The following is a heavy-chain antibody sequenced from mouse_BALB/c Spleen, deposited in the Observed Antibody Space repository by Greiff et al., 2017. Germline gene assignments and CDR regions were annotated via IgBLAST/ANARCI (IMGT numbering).Heavy chain of an antibody. V-gene: IGHV5-6-5*01. Sequence: EVQLVESGGGLVKPGGSLKLSCAASGFTFSSYAMSWVRQTPEKRLEWVASISSGGSTYYPDSVKGRFTISRDNARNILYLQMSSLRSEDTAMYYCARESITTGGFAYWGQGTLVTVSA. J-gene: IGHJ3*01. CDR2: ISSGGST. D-gene: IGHD1-2*01. CDR3: ARESITTGGFAY. CDR1: GFTFSSYA.